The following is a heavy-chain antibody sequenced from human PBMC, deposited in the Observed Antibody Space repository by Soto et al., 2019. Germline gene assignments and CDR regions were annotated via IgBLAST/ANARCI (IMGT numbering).Heavy chain of an antibody. CDR2: ISPIFGTA. Sequence: AVKFSCRSSGGTFSSYAISWVRQAPGQGLEWMGVISPIFGTANYAQKFQGRVTITADKSTSTAYIELSSLRSEDTAVYYRARMSIVGAAQGYNWFHXWGQGTLVTVSX. J-gene: IGHJ5*02. D-gene: IGHD1-26*01. CDR3: ARMSIVGAAQGYNWFHX. V-gene: IGHV1-69*06. CDR1: GGTFSSYA.